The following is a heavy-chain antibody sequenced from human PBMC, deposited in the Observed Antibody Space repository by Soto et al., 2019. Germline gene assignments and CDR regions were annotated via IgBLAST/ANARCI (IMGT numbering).Heavy chain of an antibody. CDR2: IYSSGSI. CDR1: GGSISNYY. Sequence: LSLTCSVSGGSISNYYWNWIRQPAGKGLQWIGRIYSSGSINYNPSLKSRVTMSVDTSKNQFSLKLTSVTAADTAVYYCARQTTYSGSWHDYWGQGTLVTVSS. D-gene: IGHD6-13*01. V-gene: IGHV4-4*07. J-gene: IGHJ4*02. CDR3: ARQTTYSGSWHDY.